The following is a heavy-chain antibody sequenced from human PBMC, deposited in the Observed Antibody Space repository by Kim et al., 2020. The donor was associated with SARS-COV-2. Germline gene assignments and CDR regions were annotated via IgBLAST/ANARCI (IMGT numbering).Heavy chain of an antibody. CDR2: ITPKSHGETT. CDR1: GFTFSNAW. CDR3: TTDRWSTDYDTHDAIDE. D-gene: IGHD4-17*01. J-gene: IGHJ3*01. V-gene: IGHV3-15*01. Sequence: GGSLRLSCVGSGFTFSNAWMSWVRQAPGKGPEWVGRITPKSHGETTAYGAPVKGRFTISRDDSKNTLFLQMNSLKSEDTALYYCTTDRWSTDYDTHDAIDEWGQGTMVTVSS.